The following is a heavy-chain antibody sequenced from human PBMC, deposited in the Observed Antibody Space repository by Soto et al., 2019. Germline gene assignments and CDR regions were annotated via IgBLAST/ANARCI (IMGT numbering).Heavy chain of an antibody. J-gene: IGHJ4*02. CDR3: ARDVSDYSSGWYYHDF. D-gene: IGHD4-4*01. CDR1: GYTFRSYA. V-gene: IGHV1-3*01. CDR2: INAANGNT. Sequence: ASVKVSCKAYGYTFRSYAMHWVRQAPGQRLEWMGWINAANGNTKYSQKFQGRVTITRDTSATTAYMELSSLRLEGTAVYFCARDVSDYSSGWYYHDFWGQGTLVTVSS.